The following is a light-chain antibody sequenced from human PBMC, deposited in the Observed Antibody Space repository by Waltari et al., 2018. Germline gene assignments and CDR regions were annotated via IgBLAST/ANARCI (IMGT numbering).Light chain of an antibody. CDR3: SSYSNTNTHYVVLL. Sequence: QSALTQPASVSGSPGQSITISCTGTSSDIGGYSFVSWYQQHPGKAPKLMIYDVSNRPSGVSDRFSGSKSGNTASLTISGLQAEDEADYYCSSYSNTNTHYVVLLFGGGTKLTVL. V-gene: IGLV2-14*03. CDR2: DVS. CDR1: SSDIGGYSF. J-gene: IGLJ2*01.